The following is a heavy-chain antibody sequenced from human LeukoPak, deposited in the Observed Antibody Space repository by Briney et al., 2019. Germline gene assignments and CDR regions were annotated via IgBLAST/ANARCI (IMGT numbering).Heavy chain of an antibody. V-gene: IGHV4-30-2*01. Sequence: SQTLSLTCTVSGGSVSSGGYYWSWIRQPPGKGLEWIGYIYHSGSTYYNPSLKSRVTISVDRSKNQFSLKLSSVTAADTAVYYCARGQRYSYGYCFDYWGQGTLVTVSS. CDR1: GGSVSSGGYY. CDR3: ARGQRYSYGYCFDY. D-gene: IGHD5-18*01. J-gene: IGHJ4*02. CDR2: IYHSGST.